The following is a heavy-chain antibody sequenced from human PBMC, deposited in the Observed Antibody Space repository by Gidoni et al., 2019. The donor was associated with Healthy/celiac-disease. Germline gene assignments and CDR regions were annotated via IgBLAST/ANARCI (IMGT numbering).Heavy chain of an antibody. V-gene: IGHV4-39*01. CDR1: GGSISSSSYY. J-gene: IGHJ4*02. D-gene: IGHD3-3*01. CDR3: ARAGFGYYFDY. CDR2: IYYSGST. Sequence: QLQLQESGPGLVKPSETLSLTCTVSGGSISSSSYYWGWIRQPPGKGLEWIGSIYYSGSTYYNPSLKSRVTISVDTSKNQFSLKLSSVTAADTAVYYCARAGFGYYFDYWGQGTLVTVSS.